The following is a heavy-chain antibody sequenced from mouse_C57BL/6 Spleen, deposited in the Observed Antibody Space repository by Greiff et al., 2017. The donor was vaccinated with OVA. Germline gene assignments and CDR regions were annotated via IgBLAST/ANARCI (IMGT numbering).Heavy chain of an antibody. Sequence: VQLQQPGAELVMPGASVKLSCKASGYTFTSYWMHWVKQRPGQGLEWIGEIDPSDSYTNYNQKFKGKATLTVDNSSRTAYMQLSILTSEYSAVYYCASRGNYAYYFDYWGQGTTLTVSS. J-gene: IGHJ2*01. V-gene: IGHV1-69*01. CDR3: ASRGNYAYYFDY. CDR2: IDPSDSYT. D-gene: IGHD2-1*01. CDR1: GYTFTSYW.